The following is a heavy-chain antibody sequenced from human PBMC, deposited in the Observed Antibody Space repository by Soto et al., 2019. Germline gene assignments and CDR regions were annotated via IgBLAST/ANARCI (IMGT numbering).Heavy chain of an antibody. Sequence: SETLSLTCTVSGGSIGTYYWSWIRQPPGKGLEWIGFIYYSGTTNYNPSIESRVTISVDTSKNQFSLILRSVAPANTAVYDCARARAPDTAYYYDMEVWGRGTKVTVAS. J-gene: IGHJ6*02. V-gene: IGHV4-59*01. D-gene: IGHD5-18*01. CDR1: GGSIGTYY. CDR3: ARARAPDTAYYYDMEV. CDR2: IYYSGTT.